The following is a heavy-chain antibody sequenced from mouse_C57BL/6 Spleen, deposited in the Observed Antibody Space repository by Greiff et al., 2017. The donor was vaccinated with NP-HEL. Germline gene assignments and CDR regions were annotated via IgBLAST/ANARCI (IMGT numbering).Heavy chain of an antibody. CDR2: IDPSDSYT. D-gene: IGHD2-3*01. CDR3: ARKGVYDGYSYWYFDV. Sequence: QVQLQQPGAELVMPGASVKLSCKASGYTFPSYWMHWVKQRPGQGLEWIGEIDPSDSYTNYNHKFQGKSTLTVDKSSSTAYMQLSSLTSEASAVYYCARKGVYDGYSYWYFDVWGTGTTVTVSS. J-gene: IGHJ1*03. V-gene: IGHV1-69*01. CDR1: GYTFPSYW.